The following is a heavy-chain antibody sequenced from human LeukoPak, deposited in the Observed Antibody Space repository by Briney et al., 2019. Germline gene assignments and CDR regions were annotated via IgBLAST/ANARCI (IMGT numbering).Heavy chain of an antibody. CDR1: GFTFSSYS. J-gene: IGHJ3*02. CDR3: AKGPNPVAAGDDAFDI. Sequence: PGGSLRLSCAASGFTFSSYSMNWVRQAPGKGLEWVAFIRYDGSNKYYADSVKGRFTISRDNSKNTLYLQMNSLRAEDTAVYYCAKGPNPVAAGDDAFDIWGQGTMVTVSS. D-gene: IGHD2-15*01. CDR2: IRYDGSNK. V-gene: IGHV3-30*02.